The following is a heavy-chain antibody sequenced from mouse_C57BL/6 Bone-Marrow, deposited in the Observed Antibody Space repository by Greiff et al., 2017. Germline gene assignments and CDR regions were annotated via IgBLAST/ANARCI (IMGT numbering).Heavy chain of an antibody. Sequence: VQLQQSGPELVKPGASVKIPCKASGYTFTDYNMDWVKQSHGKSLEWIGDINPNNGGTIYNQKFKGKATLTVDKSSSTAYMERRSLTSEDTAVYYGARGGYYGSSNYFDYWGQGTTLTVSS. J-gene: IGHJ2*01. V-gene: IGHV1-18*01. CDR1: GYTFTDYN. CDR2: INPNNGGT. CDR3: ARGGYYGSSNYFDY. D-gene: IGHD1-1*01.